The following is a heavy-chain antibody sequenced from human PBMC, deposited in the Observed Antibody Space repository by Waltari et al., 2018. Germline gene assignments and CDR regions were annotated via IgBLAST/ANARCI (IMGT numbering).Heavy chain of an antibody. V-gene: IGHV4-59*01. CDR3: ARFHSAGYYYYYMDV. J-gene: IGHJ6*03. D-gene: IGHD6-25*01. CDR1: GGSISSYY. CDR2: INYSGST. Sequence: QVQLQESGPGLVKPSETLSLTCTVSGGSISSYYWRWIRQPPGKELGWIGYINYSGSTNYNPSLKSRVTISVDTSKNQFSLKLSSVTAADTAVYYCARFHSAGYYYYYMDVWGKGTTVTVSS.